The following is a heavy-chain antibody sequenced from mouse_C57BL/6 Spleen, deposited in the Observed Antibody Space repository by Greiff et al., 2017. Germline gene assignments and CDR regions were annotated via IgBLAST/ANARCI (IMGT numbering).Heavy chain of an antibody. V-gene: IGHV1-81*01. CDR3: ARLGIGSSYYAMDY. D-gene: IGHD1-1*01. CDR1: GYTFTSYG. J-gene: IGHJ4*01. CDR2: IYPRSGNT. Sequence: QVQLQQSGAELARPGASVKLSCKASGYTFTSYGISWVKQRTGQGLEWIGEIYPRSGNTYYNEKFKGKATLTADKSSSTAYMELRSLTSEDSAVYFCARLGIGSSYYAMDYWGQGTSVTVSS.